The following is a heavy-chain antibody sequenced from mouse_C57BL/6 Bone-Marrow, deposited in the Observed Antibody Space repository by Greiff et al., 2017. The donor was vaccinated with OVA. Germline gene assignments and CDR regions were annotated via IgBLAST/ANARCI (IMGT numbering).Heavy chain of an antibody. CDR2: INPSSGYT. CDR1: GYTFTSYW. Sequence: QVQLQQSGAELAKPGASVKLSCKASGYTFTSYWMHWVKQRPGQGLEWIGYINPSSGYTKYNQKFKDKATLTADKSSSTAYMQLSSLTYEDSAVYYCARTITTVEAWFDYWGQGTLVTVSA. V-gene: IGHV1-7*01. D-gene: IGHD1-1*01. J-gene: IGHJ3*01. CDR3: ARTITTVEAWFDY.